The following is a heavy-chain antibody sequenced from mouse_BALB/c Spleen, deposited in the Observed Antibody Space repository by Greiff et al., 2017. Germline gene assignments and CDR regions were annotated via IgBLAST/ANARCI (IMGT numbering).Heavy chain of an antibody. CDR1: GYTFTNYW. J-gene: IGHJ1*01. CDR3: ARDEGNYDYDRYFDV. CDR2: IYPGGGYT. V-gene: IGHV1-63*02. D-gene: IGHD2-4*01. Sequence: QVQLQQSGAELVRPGTSVKISCKASGYTFTNYWLGWVKQRPGHGLEWIGDIYPGGGYTNYNEKFKGKATLTADTSSSTAYMQLSSLTSEDSAVYFCARDEGNYDYDRYFDVWGAGTMVTVSS.